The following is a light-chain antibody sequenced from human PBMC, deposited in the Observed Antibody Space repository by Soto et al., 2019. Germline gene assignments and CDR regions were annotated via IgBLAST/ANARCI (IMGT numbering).Light chain of an antibody. Sequence: QSALTQSPSASGSPGQSVTISCTGTTRDVGGYNFVSWYQHHPGKAPKLMIFEVSKRPSGVPDRFSGSKSGNTASLTVSGLQAEDEADYYCTSYAGSNNDVFGTGTKVTVL. CDR2: EVS. J-gene: IGLJ1*01. CDR3: TSYAGSNNDV. CDR1: TRDVGGYNF. V-gene: IGLV2-8*01.